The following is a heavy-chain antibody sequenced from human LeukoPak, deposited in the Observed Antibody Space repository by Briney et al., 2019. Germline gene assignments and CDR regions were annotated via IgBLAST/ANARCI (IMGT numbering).Heavy chain of an antibody. J-gene: IGHJ4*02. CDR1: DSSTSTYY. CDR2: IHYSARI. V-gene: IGHV4-59*12. Sequence: SEPVTSPSSASDSSTSTYYWCGGQKPPGKALEWIGYIHYSARINYSPSLKGQVTISVDTSNNHASLKWSSVTASDTAMYYCARGKMACGVYYFDYWGQGTLVTVSS. D-gene: IGHD2-21*01. CDR3: ARGKMACGVYYFDY.